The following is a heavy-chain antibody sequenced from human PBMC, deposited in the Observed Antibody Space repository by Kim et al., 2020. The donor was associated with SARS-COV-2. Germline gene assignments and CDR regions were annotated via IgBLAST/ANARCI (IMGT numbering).Heavy chain of an antibody. D-gene: IGHD3-3*01. V-gene: IGHV3-73*01. Sequence: GGSLRLSCAASGFAFSDSAMHWVRQASGKGLEWVGRIRSKANNYAPAYAASVKGRFTISRDDSQNTAHLQMNSLETEDTAVYYCTRGAEHWSGYYDYWGQGTLVTVSS. CDR3: TRGAEHWSGYYDY. CDR2: IRSKANNYAP. J-gene: IGHJ4*02. CDR1: GFAFSDSA.